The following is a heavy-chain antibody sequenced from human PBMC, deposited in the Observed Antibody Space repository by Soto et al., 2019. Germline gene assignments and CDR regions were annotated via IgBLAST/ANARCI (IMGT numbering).Heavy chain of an antibody. CDR3: ARDSRHCSGGSCALLSLDY. CDR1: GYSFTSYG. V-gene: IGHV1-18*01. J-gene: IGHJ4*02. Sequence: ASVKVSCKASGYSFTSYGISWVRQAPGQGLEWMGWISTYNGNTNYAQKLQGRVTMTTDTSTSTAYMELSSLRSEDTAVYYCARDSRHCSGGSCALLSLDYWGQGTLVTVSS. CDR2: ISTYNGNT. D-gene: IGHD2-15*01.